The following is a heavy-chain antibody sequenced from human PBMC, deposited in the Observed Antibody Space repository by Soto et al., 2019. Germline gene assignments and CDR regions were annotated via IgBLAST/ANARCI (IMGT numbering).Heavy chain of an antibody. CDR1: GFIFSSYD. CDR2: ISGSGSDT. Sequence: GGSLRLSCAASGFIFSSYDMHWVRQAPGKGLEWISYISGSGSDTHYADSVKGRFTVSRDNAKNLLYLQLSSLRADDTAVYYCAQGYLYSTWGQGILVTVSS. CDR3: AQGYLYST. J-gene: IGHJ4*02. D-gene: IGHD6-13*01. V-gene: IGHV3-48*03.